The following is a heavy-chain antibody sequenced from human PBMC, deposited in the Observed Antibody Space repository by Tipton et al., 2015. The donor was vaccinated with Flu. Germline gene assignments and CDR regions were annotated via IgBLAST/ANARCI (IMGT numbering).Heavy chain of an antibody. V-gene: IGHV4-61*02. CDR1: GGSISRGSYY. CDR3: VGDRWDGFVT. D-gene: IGHD4-23*01. Sequence: TLSLTCTVSGGSISRGSYYWSWLRQPAGKGLEWIGLIYPSGSANYNPTLKSRVTISVDTSKDQFSLSLTSVTAAGTAGDYCVGDRWDGFVTWGQGARVTVS. CDR2: IYPSGSA. J-gene: IGHJ3*02.